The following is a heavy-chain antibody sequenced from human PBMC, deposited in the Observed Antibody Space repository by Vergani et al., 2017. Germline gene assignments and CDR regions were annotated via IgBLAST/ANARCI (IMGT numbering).Heavy chain of an antibody. D-gene: IGHD3-10*01. CDR3: ASPLSYGSGSYYDDAFDI. J-gene: IGHJ3*02. Sequence: QVQLQQWGAGLLKPSETLSLTCAVYGGSFSGYYWSWIRQPPGKGLEWIGEINHSGSTNYNPSLKSRVTISVDTSKNQFSLKLSSVTAADTAVYYCASPLSYGSGSYYDDAFDIWGQGTMVTVSS. V-gene: IGHV4-34*01. CDR2: INHSGST. CDR1: GGSFSGYY.